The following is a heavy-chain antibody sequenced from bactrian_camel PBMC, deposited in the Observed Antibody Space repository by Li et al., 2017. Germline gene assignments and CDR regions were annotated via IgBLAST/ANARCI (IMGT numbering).Heavy chain of an antibody. Sequence: HVQLVESGGGSVQAGGSLRLSCTRSGNTYSLNCLGWFRQTPGKEREGVAAISPASGRRYYGDSVKGRFTISKENNKNTLYLQMNSLKPEDTAMYYCTARYEFGLGACSRVGGLGFWGQGTQVTVS. CDR2: ISPASGRR. V-gene: IGHV3S54*01. J-gene: IGHJ6*01. CDR3: TARYEFGLGACSRVGGLGF. D-gene: IGHD1*01. CDR1: GNTYSLNC.